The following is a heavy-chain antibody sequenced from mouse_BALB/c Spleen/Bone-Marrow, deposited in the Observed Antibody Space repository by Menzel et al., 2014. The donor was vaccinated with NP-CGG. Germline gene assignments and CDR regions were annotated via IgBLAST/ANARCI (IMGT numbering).Heavy chain of an antibody. V-gene: IGHV6-6*02. D-gene: IGHD4-1*01. CDR3: TRVNWPFDY. CDR1: GFTFSNYW. J-gene: IGHJ2*01. Sequence: EVQLVESGGGLVQPGGSMKLSCVASGFTFSNYWMNWVRQSPEKGLEWVAEIRLKSNNYATHYAESVKGRFTTSRDDSKSSVYLQMNNLRAEDTGIYYCTRVNWPFDYWGQGTTLTVSS. CDR2: IRLKSNNYAT.